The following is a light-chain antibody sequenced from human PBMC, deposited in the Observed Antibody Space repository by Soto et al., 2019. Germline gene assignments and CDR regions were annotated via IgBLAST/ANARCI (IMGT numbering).Light chain of an antibody. CDR1: QGIRND. V-gene: IGKV1-6*01. CDR3: QQYHIYSGT. Sequence: AIQMTQSPSSLSASVGDRVTITCRASQGIRNDLGWYQQKPGKAPKLLIYKASTLKSGVPSRFSGSGSGTEFTLTISSLQPDDFATYYCQQYHIYSGTFGQGTKVDIK. J-gene: IGKJ1*01. CDR2: KAS.